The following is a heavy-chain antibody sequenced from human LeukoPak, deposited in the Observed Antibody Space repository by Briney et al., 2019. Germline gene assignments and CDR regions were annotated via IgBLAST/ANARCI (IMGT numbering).Heavy chain of an antibody. CDR3: VRESDFWSGPGLGRPLDV. Sequence: PGGSLRLSCVASGFTFSNSWMTWVRQAPGKGLEWVANIKEDGSDKQYGDSVKGRFTISRDNAEKSVFLQMDGLRAEDTAVYYCVRESDFWSGPGLGRPLDVWGNGTTVTVSS. CDR1: GFTFSNSW. D-gene: IGHD3-3*01. J-gene: IGHJ6*04. CDR2: IKEDGSDK. V-gene: IGHV3-7*01.